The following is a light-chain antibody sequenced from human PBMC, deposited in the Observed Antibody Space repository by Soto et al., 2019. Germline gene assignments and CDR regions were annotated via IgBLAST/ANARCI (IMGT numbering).Light chain of an antibody. J-gene: IGLJ2*01. CDR3: ATWDDSLSGPV. CDR2: RNN. V-gene: IGLV1-47*01. CDR1: SSNIGSNY. Sequence: QSVLTQPPSASGTPGQRVTISCSGSSSNIGSNYVYWYQQLPGTAPKVLMYRNNQRPSGVPDRFSGSKSGTSASLAISGLRSEDEADYYCATWDDSLSGPVFGGGTKLTVL.